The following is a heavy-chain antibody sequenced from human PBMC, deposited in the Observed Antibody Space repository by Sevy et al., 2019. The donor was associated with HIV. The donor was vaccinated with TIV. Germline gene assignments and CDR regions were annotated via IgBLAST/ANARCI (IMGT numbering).Heavy chain of an antibody. D-gene: IGHD5-18*01. CDR2: IYSDGTT. J-gene: IGHJ4*02. Sequence: GGSLRLSCAVSGFTVSANYMTWVRQAPGKGLEWVSVIYSDGTTHHADSVKGRFSISRDNSNITLYLQMNSLRADDTAVYYCARGKGGYGYGLNYWGQGSLVTVSS. V-gene: IGHV3-66*01. CDR1: GFTVSANY. CDR3: ARGKGGYGYGLNY.